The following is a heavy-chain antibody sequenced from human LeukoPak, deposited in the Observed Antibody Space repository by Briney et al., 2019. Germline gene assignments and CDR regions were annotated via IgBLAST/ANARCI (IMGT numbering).Heavy chain of an antibody. CDR1: GGSISSYY. Sequence: SETLSLTCTVSGGSISSYYWSWIRQPAGKGLEWIGRIYSTGSTNYNPSLKGRVTMSVDTSKNQFSLRLRSVTAADTAVYYCARQIASAGTAGFDFWGQGALVTVSS. J-gene: IGHJ4*02. D-gene: IGHD6-13*01. CDR2: IYSTGST. CDR3: ARQIASAGTAGFDF. V-gene: IGHV4-4*07.